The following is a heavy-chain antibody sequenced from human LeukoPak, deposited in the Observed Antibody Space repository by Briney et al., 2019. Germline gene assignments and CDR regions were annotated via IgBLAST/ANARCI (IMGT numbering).Heavy chain of an antibody. CDR1: GGSISSYC. J-gene: IGHJ4*02. V-gene: IGHV4-59*08. CDR3: ARHGSGSGSYYHYFDF. D-gene: IGHD3-10*01. Sequence: SETLSLTCAVSGGSISSYCWSWIRQPPGKGLEWIGYIYYSGSTNYNPSLKSPVTISVDTSKNQFSLKLSSVTATDTAVYYCARHGSGSGSYYHYFDFWGQGTLVTVSS. CDR2: IYYSGST.